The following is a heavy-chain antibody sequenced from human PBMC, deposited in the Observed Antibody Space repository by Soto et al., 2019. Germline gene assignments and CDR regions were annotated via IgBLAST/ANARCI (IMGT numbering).Heavy chain of an antibody. CDR2: IYYSGST. D-gene: IGHD5-12*01. CDR1: GGSVSSGSYY. V-gene: IGHV4-61*01. CDR3: AREDGYLFDY. Sequence: PSETLSLTCTVSGGSVSSGSYYWSWIRQPPGKGLEWIGYIYYSGSTNYNPSLKSRVTISVDTSKNQFSLKLSSVTAADTDVYYCAREDGYLFDYWGQGTLVTVSS. J-gene: IGHJ4*02.